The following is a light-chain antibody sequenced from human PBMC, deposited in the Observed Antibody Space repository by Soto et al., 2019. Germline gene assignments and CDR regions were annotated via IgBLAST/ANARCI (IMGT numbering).Light chain of an antibody. V-gene: IGLV1-51*01. CDR2: DNN. Sequence: QYVLTQPPSVCAAPGQKVTISCSRSSSNIGNNYVSWYQQLAGTAPKLLIYDNNKRPSGIPDRFSGSKSGTSATLGITGLQTGDEADYYCGTWDSSLSAVVFGGGTKLTV. J-gene: IGLJ2*01. CDR1: SSNIGNNY. CDR3: GTWDSSLSAVV.